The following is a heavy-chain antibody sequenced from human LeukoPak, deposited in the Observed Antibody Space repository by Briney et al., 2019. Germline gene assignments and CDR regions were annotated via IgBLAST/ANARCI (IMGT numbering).Heavy chain of an antibody. CDR2: IYNSGGT. V-gene: IGHV4-59*01. D-gene: IGHD3-16*01. Sequence: SETLSFTCTVSGGFITSSFYWSWIRQSPGKGLEWIGYIYNSGGTKYNPSLKSRLTISVDTSKNQFSLNLNSVTAADTAVYYCARASVLLSADYWGQGTLVTVSS. J-gene: IGHJ4*02. CDR3: ARASVLLSADY. CDR1: GGFITSSFY.